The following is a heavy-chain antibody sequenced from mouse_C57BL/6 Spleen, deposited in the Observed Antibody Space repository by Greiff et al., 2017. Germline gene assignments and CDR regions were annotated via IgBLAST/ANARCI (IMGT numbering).Heavy chain of an antibody. V-gene: IGHV5-4*01. J-gene: IGHJ4*01. D-gene: IGHD2-10*01. Sequence: EVHLVESGGGLVKPGGSLKLSCAASGFTFSSYAMSWVRQTPEKRLEWVATISDGGSYTYYPDNVKGRFTISRDNAKNNLYLQMSHLKSEDTAMYYCAREGPYYYYAMDYWGQGTSVTVSS. CDR2: ISDGGSYT. CDR1: GFTFSSYA. CDR3: AREGPYYYYAMDY.